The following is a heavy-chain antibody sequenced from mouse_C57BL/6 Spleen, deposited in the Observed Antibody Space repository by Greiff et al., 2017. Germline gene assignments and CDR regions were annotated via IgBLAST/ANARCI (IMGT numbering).Heavy chain of an antibody. CDR1: GYTFTDYE. V-gene: IGHV1-15*01. Sequence: QVQLQQSGAELVRPGASVTLSCKASGYTFTDYEMHWVKQTPVHGLEWIGAIDPETGGTAYNQKFKGKAILTADKSSSTAYMELRSLTSEDSAVYYCYSSGYYFDYWGQGTTLTVSS. CDR3: YSSGYYFDY. CDR2: IDPETGGT. D-gene: IGHD3-2*02. J-gene: IGHJ2*01.